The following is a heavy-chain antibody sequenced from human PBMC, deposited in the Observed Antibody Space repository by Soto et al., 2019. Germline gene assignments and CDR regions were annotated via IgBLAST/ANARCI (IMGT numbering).Heavy chain of an antibody. CDR2: IYYSGST. J-gene: IGHJ5*01. V-gene: IGHV4-59*01. D-gene: IGHD6-13*01. CDR3: ARGFGIVTAGTVGCFDS. Sequence: SETLSLTCTVSGGSISGYYWTWIRQPPGKGLEWIGYIYYSGSTNYNPSLKSRVTISLETSKRQFSLKLASVTAADTAVYYCARGFGIVTAGTVGCFDSWGQGTMVTVSS. CDR1: GGSISGYY.